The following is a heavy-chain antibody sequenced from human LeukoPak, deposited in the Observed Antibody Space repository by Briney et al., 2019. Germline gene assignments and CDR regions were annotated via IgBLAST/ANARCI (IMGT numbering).Heavy chain of an antibody. CDR1: GYNFTNYW. CDR2: IYPGDSDT. J-gene: IGHJ6*02. D-gene: IGHD3-10*01. Sequence: GESLKISCKGSGYNFTNYWIAWVRQMPGKGLEWMGIIYPGDSDTRYSPSFQGQVTISSDKSISTAYLQWSSLKASDTATYYCAGSITMVRGVPYYYYGVDVWGQGTTVTVSS. CDR3: AGSITMVRGVPYYYYGVDV. V-gene: IGHV5-51*01.